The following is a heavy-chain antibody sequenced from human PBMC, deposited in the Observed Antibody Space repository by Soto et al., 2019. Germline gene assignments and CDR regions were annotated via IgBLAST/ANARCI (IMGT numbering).Heavy chain of an antibody. CDR3: ARDNSSWYGPFDY. V-gene: IGHV1-46*01. Sequence: ASVKVSCKASGHSITSHYMHWVRQAPGQGLEWMGTIDPTGGRTNYAQKFQGRVTITADESTSTAYMELSSLRSEDTAVYYCARDNSSWYGPFDYWGQGTLVTV. CDR2: IDPTGGRT. CDR1: GHSITSHY. D-gene: IGHD6-13*01. J-gene: IGHJ4*02.